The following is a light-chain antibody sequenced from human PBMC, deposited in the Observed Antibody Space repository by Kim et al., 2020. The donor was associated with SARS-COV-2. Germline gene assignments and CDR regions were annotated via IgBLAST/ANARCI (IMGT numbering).Light chain of an antibody. CDR1: TGAVTSGHY. V-gene: IGLV7-46*01. CDR2: DTT. J-gene: IGLJ1*01. CDR3: LISYSGAYV. Sequence: QAVVTQEPSMTVSPGGTVTLTCGSSTGAVTSGHYPYWFQQRPGQAPRALIYDTTHKHSWTPARFSGSLLGGKAALTLSGAQPEDEAEYHCLISYSGAYVFGTGTKVTV.